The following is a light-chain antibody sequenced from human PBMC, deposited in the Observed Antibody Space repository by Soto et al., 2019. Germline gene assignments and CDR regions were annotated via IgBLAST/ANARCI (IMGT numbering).Light chain of an antibody. V-gene: IGKV3-20*01. Sequence: EIVLTQSPGTLSLSPGERATLSCSASQSVSSSYLAWYQQKPGQAPRLLIYGASSRATGIPDRFSGSGSGTDFTLTISRLEPEDFAVYYCQRYGSSPPWTFGQGTKVDIK. CDR3: QRYGSSPPWT. J-gene: IGKJ1*01. CDR1: QSVSSSY. CDR2: GAS.